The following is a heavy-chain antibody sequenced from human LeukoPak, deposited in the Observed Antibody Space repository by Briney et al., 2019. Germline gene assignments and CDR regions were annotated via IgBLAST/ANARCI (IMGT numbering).Heavy chain of an antibody. CDR2: INTNTGNP. V-gene: IGHV7-4-1*02. D-gene: IGHD1-26*01. Sequence: ASVKVSCKASGYTFTSYAMNWVRQAPGQGLEWMGWINTNTGNPTYAQGFTGRFVFSLDTFVSTAYLQISSLKAEDTAVYYCARDGAANPHRYGMDVWGQGTTVTVSS. CDR3: ARDGAANPHRYGMDV. CDR1: GYTFTSYA. J-gene: IGHJ6*02.